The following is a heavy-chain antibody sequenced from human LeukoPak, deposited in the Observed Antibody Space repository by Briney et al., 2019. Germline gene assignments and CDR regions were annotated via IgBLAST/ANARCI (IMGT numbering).Heavy chain of an antibody. D-gene: IGHD6-13*01. CDR1: GYTFTSYY. J-gene: IGHJ4*02. Sequence: ASVKVSCKASGYTFTSYYMHWVRQAPGQGLEWMGIINPSGGSTSYAQKFQGRVTMTRDTSTSTVYMELSSLRSDDTAVYYCARAKAPPYSSSWSFEGNYWGQGTLVTVSS. CDR2: INPSGGST. V-gene: IGHV1-46*01. CDR3: ARAKAPPYSSSWSFEGNY.